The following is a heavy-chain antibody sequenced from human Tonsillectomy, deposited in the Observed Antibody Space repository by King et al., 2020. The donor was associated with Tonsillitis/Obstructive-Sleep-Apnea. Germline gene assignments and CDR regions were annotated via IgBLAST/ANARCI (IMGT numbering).Heavy chain of an antibody. Sequence: VQLVQSGGGLVKPGGSLRLSCAASGFTFSSYSMNWVRQAPGKGLEWVSSISSSSTYIYYADSVKGRFTISRDKAKKSLYLQMNSLRAEDTAVYYCARGTNTDYSDSSSYNFDYWGQGTLVTVSS. V-gene: IGHV3-21*01. CDR2: ISSSSTYI. CDR1: GFTFSSYS. CDR3: ARGTNTDYSDSSSYNFDY. D-gene: IGHD3-22*01. J-gene: IGHJ4*02.